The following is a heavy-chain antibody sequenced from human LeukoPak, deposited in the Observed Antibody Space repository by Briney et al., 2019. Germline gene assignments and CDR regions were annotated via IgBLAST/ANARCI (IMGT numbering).Heavy chain of an antibody. J-gene: IGHJ5*02. CDR2: IYDRGST. CDR1: GASISSHY. D-gene: IGHD1-26*01. Sequence: SETLSLTCTVTGASISSHYWCWVRQTPGTGLEWIGDIYDRGSTTYNPSLKSRVSISVDTSRNQFSLNLRSVTAADTAVYYCAKIEVGRFDPWGQGTLVTVSS. CDR3: AKIEVGRFDP. V-gene: IGHV4-59*11.